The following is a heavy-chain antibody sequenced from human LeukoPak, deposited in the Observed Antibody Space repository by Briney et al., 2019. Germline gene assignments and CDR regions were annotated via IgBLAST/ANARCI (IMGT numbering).Heavy chain of an antibody. J-gene: IGHJ3*02. D-gene: IGHD4-17*01. CDR2: SNAGNGNT. V-gene: IGHV1-3*02. CDR3: ARGGRYGDDAFDI. Sequence: ASVKVSCKASGGTFSSYAMHWVRQAPGQRLEWMGWSNAGNGNTKYSQEFQGRVTITRDTSASTAYMELSSLRSEDMAVYYCARGGRYGDDAFDIWGQGTMVTVSS. CDR1: GGTFSSYA.